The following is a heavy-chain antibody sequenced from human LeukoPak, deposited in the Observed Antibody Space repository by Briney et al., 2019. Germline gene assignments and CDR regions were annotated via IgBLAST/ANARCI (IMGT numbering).Heavy chain of an antibody. V-gene: IGHV4-4*02. Sequence: SETLSLTCTVSGYSISSGSWWSWVRQPPGKGLEWIGEIHHSGNTNYNLSLKSRVTISIDKSKNQFSLKLSAVTAADTAVYYCARNPGSDNPEWWGQGILVTVSS. CDR2: IHHSGNT. CDR1: GYSISSGSW. CDR3: ARNPGSDNPEW. J-gene: IGHJ4*02. D-gene: IGHD2-21*02.